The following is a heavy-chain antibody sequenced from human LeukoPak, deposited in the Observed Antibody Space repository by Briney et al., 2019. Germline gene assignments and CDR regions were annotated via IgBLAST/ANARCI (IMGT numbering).Heavy chain of an antibody. CDR1: GYTFTGYY. V-gene: IGHV1-2*04. J-gene: IGHJ4*02. Sequence: GSVKVSCKASGYTFTGYYMHWVRPAPGQGLEWMGWINPNSGGTNYAQKFQGWVTMTRDTSISTAYMELSRLRSDDTAVYYCARSLRRDGYNYDYWGQGTLVTVSS. D-gene: IGHD5-24*01. CDR3: ARSLRRDGYNYDY. CDR2: INPNSGGT.